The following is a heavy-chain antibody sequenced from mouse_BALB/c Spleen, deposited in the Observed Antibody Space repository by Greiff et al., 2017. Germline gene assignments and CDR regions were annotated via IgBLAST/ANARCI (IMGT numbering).Heavy chain of an antibody. CDR1: GFTFSSYG. Sequence: EVQGVESGGDLVKPGGSLKLSCAASGFTFSSYGMSWVRQTPDKRLEWVATISSGGSYTYYPDSVKGRFTISRDNAKNTLYLQMSSLKSEDTAMYYCARHEGGSSYWGQGTLVTVSA. J-gene: IGHJ3*01. V-gene: IGHV5-6*01. CDR2: ISSGGSYT. CDR3: ARHEGGSSY. D-gene: IGHD1-1*01.